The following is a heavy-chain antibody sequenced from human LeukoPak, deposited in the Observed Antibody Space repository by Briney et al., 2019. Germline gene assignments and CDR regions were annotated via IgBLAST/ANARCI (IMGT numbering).Heavy chain of an antibody. CDR3: ARVAARQDWFDP. CDR2: IIPIFGTA. D-gene: IGHD6-6*01. J-gene: IGHJ5*02. V-gene: IGHV1-69*13. CDR1: GGTFSSYA. Sequence: SVKVSCKASGGTFSSYAISWVRQAPGQGLEWMGGIIPIFGTANYAQKFQGRVTITADESTSTAYMELSSLRSEDTAVYYCARVAARQDWFDPWGQGTLVTVSS.